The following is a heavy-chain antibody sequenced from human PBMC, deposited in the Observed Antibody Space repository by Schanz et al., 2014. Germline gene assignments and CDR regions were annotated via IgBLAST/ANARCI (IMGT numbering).Heavy chain of an antibody. CDR3: ARTGYDPSLTH. Sequence: QVQLVQSEAEVKKPGSSVKVSCKASGGTFSSYTINWVRHAPGQGLEWMGRIIPITGITNYAQKFQGRVTFTADKSTSTAFLEVNSLRSEDTAVYYCARTGYDPSLTHWGQGTLVTVSS. D-gene: IGHD5-12*01. CDR2: IIPITGIT. J-gene: IGHJ4*02. CDR1: GGTFSSYT. V-gene: IGHV1-69*02.